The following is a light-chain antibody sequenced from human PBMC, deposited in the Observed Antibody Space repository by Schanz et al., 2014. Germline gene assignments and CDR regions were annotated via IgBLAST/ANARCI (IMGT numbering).Light chain of an antibody. V-gene: IGKV3D-20*02. CDR1: QSVRSSF. J-gene: IGKJ1*01. Sequence: EIVLTQSPGNLSLSPGERATLSCRASQSVRSSFLAWYQHKSGQPPRLLIYGASSRATGIPARFSGSGSGTDFTLTISSLEPEDFAVYYCQQRSNWPRTFGQGTKVEIK. CDR3: QQRSNWPRT. CDR2: GAS.